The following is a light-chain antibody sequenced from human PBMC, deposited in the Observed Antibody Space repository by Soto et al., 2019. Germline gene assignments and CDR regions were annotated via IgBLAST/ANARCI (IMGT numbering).Light chain of an antibody. Sequence: QAVVTQPASVSGSPGQSITISCTGTTSDVGGYDYVSWYQQHPGKAPKLMIYEVSYRPSGVSNRFSGSKSGNTASLTISGLQAEDEADYYCSSYTSSNSWVFGGGTKLTVL. CDR2: EVS. CDR3: SSYTSSNSWV. V-gene: IGLV2-14*01. CDR1: TSDVGGYDY. J-gene: IGLJ3*02.